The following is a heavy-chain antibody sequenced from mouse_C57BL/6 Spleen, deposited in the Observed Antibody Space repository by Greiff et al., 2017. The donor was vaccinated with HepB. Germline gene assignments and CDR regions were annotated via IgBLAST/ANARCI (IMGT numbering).Heavy chain of an antibody. CDR3: ARDHLLLRGDYAMDY. CDR2: ISDGGSYT. D-gene: IGHD1-1*01. Sequence: EVKVEESGGGLVKPGGSLKLSCAASGFTFSSYAMSWVRQTPEKRLEWVATISDGGSYTYYPDNVKGRFTISRDNAKNNLYLQMSHLKSEDTAMYYCARDHLLLRGDYAMDYWGQGTSVTVSS. J-gene: IGHJ4*01. V-gene: IGHV5-4*01. CDR1: GFTFSSYA.